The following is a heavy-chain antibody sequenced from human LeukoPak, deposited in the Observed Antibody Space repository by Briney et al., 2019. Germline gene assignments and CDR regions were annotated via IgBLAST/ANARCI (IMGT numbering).Heavy chain of an antibody. J-gene: IGHJ4*02. D-gene: IGHD4-17*01. CDR3: ARGLYGDYTSFDY. CDR1: GGSISSGGYS. V-gene: IGHV4-34*01. CDR2: INHSGST. Sequence: SETLSLTCAVSGGSISSGGYSWSWIRQPPGKGLEWIGEINHSGSTNYNPSLKSRVTISVDTSKNQFSLKLSSVTAADTAVYYCARGLYGDYTSFDYWGQGTLVTVSS.